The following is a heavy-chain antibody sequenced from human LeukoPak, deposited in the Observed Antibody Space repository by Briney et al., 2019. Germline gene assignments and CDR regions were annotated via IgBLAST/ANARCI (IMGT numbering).Heavy chain of an antibody. CDR2: ISGSGGST. CDR3: AKRKYDILTGYYCFDY. V-gene: IGHV3-23*01. CDR1: GFTFSSYA. J-gene: IGHJ4*02. D-gene: IGHD3-9*01. Sequence: GGSLRLSCAASGFTFSSYAMSWVRQAPGKGLEWVSAISGSGGSTYYADSVKGRFTISRDNSKNTLYLQMDSLRAEDTAVYYCAKRKYDILTGYYCFDYWGQGTLVTVSS.